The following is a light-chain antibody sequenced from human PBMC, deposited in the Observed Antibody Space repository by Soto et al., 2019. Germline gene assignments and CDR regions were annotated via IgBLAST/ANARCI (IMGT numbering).Light chain of an antibody. J-gene: IGKJ5*01. Sequence: DIGMTQSPDSLALSLGERATLHCKSSQSVFYSAKNKNFLTWYQQKQGQPPKXXSYWASTRESGVPDRFTGSGSGTDVTLSISSLQAEDVEVYYCQQHYITPITVGQGTRLEI. V-gene: IGKV4-1*01. CDR1: QSVFYSAKNKNF. CDR3: QQHYITPIT. CDR2: WAS.